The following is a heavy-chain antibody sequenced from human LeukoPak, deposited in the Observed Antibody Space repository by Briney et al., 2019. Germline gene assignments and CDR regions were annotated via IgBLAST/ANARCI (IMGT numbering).Heavy chain of an antibody. CDR2: IKSKTDGGTT. V-gene: IGHV3-15*01. Sequence: WIRQAPGTGLEWVGRIKSKTDGGTTDYAAPVKCRFTISRDDSKNTLYLQMNTPKTEDTAVYYCTTGVTMIVVVTSWGQGTLVTVSS. D-gene: IGHD3-22*01. CDR3: TTGVTMIVVVTS. J-gene: IGHJ4*02.